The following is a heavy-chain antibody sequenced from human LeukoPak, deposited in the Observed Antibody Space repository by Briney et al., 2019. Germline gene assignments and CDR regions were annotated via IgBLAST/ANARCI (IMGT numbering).Heavy chain of an antibody. CDR2: ISSSSSYI. J-gene: IGHJ5*02. D-gene: IGHD6-19*01. V-gene: IGHV3-21*01. CDR1: GFTFSSYS. Sequence: KAGGSLRLSCAASGFTFSSYSMNWVRQAPGKGLEWVSSISSSSSYIYYADSVKGRFTISRDNAKNSLYLQMNSLRAEDTAVYYCARDIVGLVAGDAAWGQGTLVTVSS. CDR3: ARDIVGLVAGDAA.